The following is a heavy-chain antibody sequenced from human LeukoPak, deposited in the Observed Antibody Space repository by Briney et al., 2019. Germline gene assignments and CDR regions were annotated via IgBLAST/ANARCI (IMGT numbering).Heavy chain of an antibody. CDR1: GFTLSSYE. CDR2: ISSSGSTI. V-gene: IGHV3-48*03. J-gene: IGHJ4*02. Sequence: GGSLRLSFAASGFTLSSYEMNWVRQAPGKGLEWVSYISSSGSTIYYADSVKGRFTISRDNAKNSLYLQMNSLRAEDTAVYYCARGTMVVTHDYWGQGTLVTVSS. D-gene: IGHD4-23*01. CDR3: ARGTMVVTHDY.